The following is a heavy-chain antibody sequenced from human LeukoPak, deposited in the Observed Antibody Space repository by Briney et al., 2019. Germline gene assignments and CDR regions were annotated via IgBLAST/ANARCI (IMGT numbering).Heavy chain of an antibody. Sequence: SGTLSLTCAVSGGSISSSNWWSWVRQPPGKGLEWIGEIYHSGSTNYNPSLKSRVTISVDKSKNQFSLKLSSVTAADTAVYYCARGVPGFGEPWDGGKEYYYYYYMDVWGKGTTVTISS. V-gene: IGHV4-4*02. CDR2: IYHSGST. CDR3: ARGVPGFGEPWDGGKEYYYYYYMDV. J-gene: IGHJ6*03. CDR1: GGSISSSNW. D-gene: IGHD3-10*01.